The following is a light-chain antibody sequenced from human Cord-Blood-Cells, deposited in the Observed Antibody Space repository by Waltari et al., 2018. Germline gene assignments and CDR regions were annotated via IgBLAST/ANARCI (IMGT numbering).Light chain of an antibody. Sequence: DLVMTVSPDSLALSLGARATINCKSGQIVLYSSNNKNYLAWYQQKPGQPPKLLIYWASTRESGVPDRFSGSGSGTDFTLTISSLQAEDVAVYYCQQYYSTPYTFGQGTKLEIK. CDR1: QIVLYSSNNKNY. V-gene: IGKV4-1*01. CDR2: WAS. J-gene: IGKJ2*01. CDR3: QQYYSTPYT.